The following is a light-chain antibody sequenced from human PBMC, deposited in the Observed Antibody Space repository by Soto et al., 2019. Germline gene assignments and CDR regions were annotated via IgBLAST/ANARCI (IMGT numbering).Light chain of an antibody. CDR1: SSNIGAGYD. CDR2: GNS. J-gene: IGLJ2*01. Sequence: QSVLTQPPSVSGAPGQRVTISCTGSSSNIGAGYDVHWYQQLPGTAPKLLIYGNSNRPSGAAGRFAGSKSGTSASLAITGLQAEDEADYDCQSYDSSRSGSVEFGGGTKLTVL. V-gene: IGLV1-40*01. CDR3: QSYDSSRSGSVE.